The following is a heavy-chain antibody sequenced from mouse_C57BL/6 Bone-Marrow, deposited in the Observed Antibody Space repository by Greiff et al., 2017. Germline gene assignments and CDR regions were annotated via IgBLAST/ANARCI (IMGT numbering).Heavy chain of an antibody. CDR1: GYTFTDYY. V-gene: IGHV1-75*01. CDR3: ARRPYYGNYCCALDY. Sequence: VQLQQSGPELVKPGASVKISCKASGYTFTDYYINWVKQRPGQGLEWIGWIFPGSGSPYYNEKFKGKATLTVDKSSSTAYMLLSSLTSEDSAVYFCARRPYYGNYCCALDYWGQGTSVTVSS. CDR2: IFPGSGSP. D-gene: IGHD2-1*01. J-gene: IGHJ4*01.